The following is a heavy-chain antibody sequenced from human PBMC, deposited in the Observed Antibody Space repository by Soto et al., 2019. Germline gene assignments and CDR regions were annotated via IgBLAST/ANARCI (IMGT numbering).Heavy chain of an antibody. CDR1: GYTFTSYG. J-gene: IGHJ6*02. CDR2: ISAYNGNT. CDR3: ARFPGVATTIYYYYGMDV. V-gene: IGHV1-18*01. D-gene: IGHD5-12*01. Sequence: ASVKVSCKASGYTFTSYGISWVRQAPGQGLEWMGWISAYNGNTNYAQKLQGRVTMTTDTSTSTAYMELRSLRSDDTAVYYCARFPGVATTIYYYYGMDVWGQGTTVTVSS.